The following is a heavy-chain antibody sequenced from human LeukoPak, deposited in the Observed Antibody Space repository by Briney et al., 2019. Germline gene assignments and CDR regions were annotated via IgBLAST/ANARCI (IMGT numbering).Heavy chain of an antibody. J-gene: IGHJ4*02. Sequence: PSETLSLTCTVSGGSISSYYWSWIRQPPGKGLEWIGYIYYSGSTNYNPSLKSRVTISVDTSKNQFSLKLSSVTAADTAVYYCARGYTASVGHFDYRGQGTLVTVSS. CDR2: IYYSGST. D-gene: IGHD1-14*01. CDR3: ARGYTASVGHFDY. V-gene: IGHV4-59*01. CDR1: GGSISSYY.